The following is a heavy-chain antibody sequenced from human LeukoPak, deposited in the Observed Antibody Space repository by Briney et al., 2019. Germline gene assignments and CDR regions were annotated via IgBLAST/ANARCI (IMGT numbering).Heavy chain of an antibody. V-gene: IGHV3-74*01. D-gene: IGHD1-1*01. CDR3: AREGSWNDLHYYYYGMDV. CDR1: GFTFSSYW. J-gene: IGHJ6*02. Sequence: GGSLRLSCAASGFTFSSYWMNWVRQAPGKGLVWVSRINSDGSSTSYADSVKGRFTISRDNAKNTLYLQMNSLRAEDTAVYYCAREGSWNDLHYYYYGMDVWGQGTTVTVSS. CDR2: INSDGSST.